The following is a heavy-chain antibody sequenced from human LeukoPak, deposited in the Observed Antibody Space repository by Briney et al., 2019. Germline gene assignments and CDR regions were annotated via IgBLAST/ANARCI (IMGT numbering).Heavy chain of an antibody. CDR2: ISAYNGNT. D-gene: IGHD4-17*01. CDR1: GYTFTSYG. V-gene: IGHV1-18*04. J-gene: IGHJ3*02. CDR3: ARNDYGDRAVAFDI. Sequence: SVKVSCKASGYTFTSYGTSWVRQAPGQGLEWMGWISAYNGNTNYAQKLQGRVTMTTDTSTSTAYMELRSLRSDDTAVYYCARNDYGDRAVAFDIWGQGTMVTVSS.